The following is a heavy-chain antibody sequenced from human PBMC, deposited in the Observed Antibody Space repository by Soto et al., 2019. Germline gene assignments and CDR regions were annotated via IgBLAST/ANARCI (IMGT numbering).Heavy chain of an antibody. CDR2: ISAYNGNT. CDR1: GYTFTSYC. CDR3: ARVTPAAIPDAFDI. Sequence: APVKVSCKASGYTFTSYCISWVRQAPGQGLEWMGWISAYNGNTNYAQKLQGRVTMTTDTSTSTAYMELRSLRSDDTAVYYCARVTPAAIPDAFDIWGQGTMVTV. D-gene: IGHD2-2*01. J-gene: IGHJ3*02. V-gene: IGHV1-18*01.